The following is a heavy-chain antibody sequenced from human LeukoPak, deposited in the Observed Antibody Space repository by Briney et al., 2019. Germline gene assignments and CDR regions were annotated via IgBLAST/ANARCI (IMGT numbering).Heavy chain of an antibody. CDR2: IYSGGST. CDR1: GFTVSSNY. D-gene: IGHD2-21*01. Sequence: GGSLRLSCAASGFTVSSNYMSWVRQAPGKGLEWVSDIYSGGSTYYADSVKGRFTISRDNSKNTLYLQMNSLRAEDTAVYYCAREAYCGGDCYYFDYWGQGTLVTVSS. J-gene: IGHJ4*02. CDR3: AREAYCGGDCYYFDY. V-gene: IGHV3-66*02.